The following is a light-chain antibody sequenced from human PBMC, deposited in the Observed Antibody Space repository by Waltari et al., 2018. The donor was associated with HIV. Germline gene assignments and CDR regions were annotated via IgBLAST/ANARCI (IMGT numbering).Light chain of an antibody. CDR3: QQYSRYRYT. V-gene: IGKV1-5*03. J-gene: IGKJ2*01. CDR1: QSISSW. CDR2: KAS. Sequence: DIQMTQSPSTLSESVGDRVTITCRASQSISSWLAWFQQKPGKVPKLLIYKASSLQSGVPSRFSGSGSGTEFTLTIDSLQPDDFATYYCQQYSRYRYTFGQGTNLELK.